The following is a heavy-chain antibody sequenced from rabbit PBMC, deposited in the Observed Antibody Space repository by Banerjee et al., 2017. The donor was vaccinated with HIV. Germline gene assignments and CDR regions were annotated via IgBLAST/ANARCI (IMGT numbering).Heavy chain of an antibody. CDR1: GFSFSSSYW. CDR3: ARDRGYDYAFNL. CDR2: IYAGSSGST. Sequence: QEHLEESGGDLVKPGASLTLTCTASGFSFSSSYWMCWVRQAPGKGLEWIACIYAGSSGSTYYASWAKGRFTISKTSSTTVTLQMTSLTAADTATYFCARDRGYDYAFNLWGQGTLVT. D-gene: IGHD6-1*01. J-gene: IGHJ4*01. V-gene: IGHV1S45*01.